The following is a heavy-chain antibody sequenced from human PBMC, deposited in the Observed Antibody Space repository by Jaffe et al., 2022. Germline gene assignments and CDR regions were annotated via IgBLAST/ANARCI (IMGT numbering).Heavy chain of an antibody. D-gene: IGHD6-19*01. CDR3: ARERTEQWLVQNWFDP. Sequence: EVQLVESGGGLVQPGGSLRLSCAASGFTFSSYWMSWVRQAPGKGLEWVANIKQDGSEKYYVDSVKGRFTISRDNAKNSLYLQMNSLRAEDTAVYYCARERTEQWLVQNWFDPWGQGTLVTVSS. V-gene: IGHV3-7*01. J-gene: IGHJ5*02. CDR2: IKQDGSEK. CDR1: GFTFSSYW.